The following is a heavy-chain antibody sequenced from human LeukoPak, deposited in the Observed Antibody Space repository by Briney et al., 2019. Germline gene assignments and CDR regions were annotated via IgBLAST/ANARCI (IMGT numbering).Heavy chain of an antibody. V-gene: IGHV3-74*01. CDR1: GFTFGNSW. D-gene: IGHD2-2*01. CDR3: VVVVEPADSDGFDV. J-gene: IGHJ3*01. Sequence: GGSLRLSCAAYGFTFGNSWVHWVRQAPGKGLVWVSLINADGSTRTYADSVKGRFTISRDNAKNTLSIQMNSLTLEDAAVYYCVVVVEPADSDGFDVWGQGKMITVSS. CDR2: INADGSTR.